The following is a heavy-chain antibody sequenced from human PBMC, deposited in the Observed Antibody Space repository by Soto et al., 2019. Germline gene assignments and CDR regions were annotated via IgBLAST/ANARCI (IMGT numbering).Heavy chain of an antibody. V-gene: IGHV3-15*01. CDR3: TTDPPVL. Sequence: PGGSLRLSCAASGFTFSSYAMSWVRQAPGRGLEWVGRIKSKADGGTTDYGAPVKGRFIISRDDSEDTLYLLMNSLQTGDTAVYYCTTDPPVLWGQGTMVTVSS. CDR1: GFTFSSYA. J-gene: IGHJ3*01. CDR2: IKSKADGGTT.